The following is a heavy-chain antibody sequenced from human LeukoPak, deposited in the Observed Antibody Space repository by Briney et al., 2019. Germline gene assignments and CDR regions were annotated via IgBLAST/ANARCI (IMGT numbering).Heavy chain of an antibody. CDR3: AKALWELLGYYGMDV. J-gene: IGHJ6*02. D-gene: IGHD1-26*01. CDR2: ISWNSGSI. V-gene: IGHV3-9*01. Sequence: PGRSLRLSCAASGFTFDDYAMHWVRQAPGKGLEWVSGISWNSGSIGYADSVKGRFTISRDNSKNTLYLQMNSLRAEDTAVYYCAKALWELLGYYGMDVWGQGTTVTVSS. CDR1: GFTFDDYA.